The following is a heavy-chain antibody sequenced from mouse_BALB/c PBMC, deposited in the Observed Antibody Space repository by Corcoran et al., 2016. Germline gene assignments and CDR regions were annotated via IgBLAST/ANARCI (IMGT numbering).Heavy chain of an antibody. D-gene: IGHD3-1*01. V-gene: IGHV9-3-1*01. J-gene: IGHJ3*01. CDR3: ARWGSSGYVSY. CDR2: INTYTGEP. CDR1: GYTFTNYG. Sequence: QIQLVQSGPELKKPGETVKISCKASGYTFTNYGMNWVKQAPGKGLKWMGWINTYTGEPTYADDFKGRFAFSLETSASTAYLQINNLKNEDTATYFCARWGSSGYVSYWGQGTLVTVSA.